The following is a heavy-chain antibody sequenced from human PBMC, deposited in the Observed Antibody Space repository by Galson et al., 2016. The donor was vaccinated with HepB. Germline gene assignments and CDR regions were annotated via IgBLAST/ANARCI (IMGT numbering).Heavy chain of an antibody. J-gene: IGHJ4*02. CDR2: ISGGNGNT. D-gene: IGHD4-17*01. V-gene: IGHV1-3*01. CDR3: ARDSSDYGCGNDY. CDR1: GYTFTTYA. Sequence: SVKVSCKASGYTFTTYAMHWVRQAPGQRLEWMGWISGGNGNTKYSQKFQGRVAMTRDTSTSTAYMELSSLTSEDTAVYYCARDSSDYGCGNDYWGQGTLVTVSS.